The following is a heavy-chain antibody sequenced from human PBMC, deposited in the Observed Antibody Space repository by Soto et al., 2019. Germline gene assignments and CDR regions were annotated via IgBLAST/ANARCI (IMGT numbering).Heavy chain of an antibody. V-gene: IGHV3-49*03. CDR3: TKYTYTSRYAYYGMDV. Sequence: GGSLRLSCTTSGFTFGDYAMSWSRKAPGKGLEWVGVIRSKAYGGTTDYAASVKGRFTISRDDSKSIAYLQMNSLKSEDTGVYYCTKYTYTSRYAYYGMDVWGHGTTVTVSS. J-gene: IGHJ6*02. CDR1: GFTFGDYA. CDR2: IRSKAYGGTT. D-gene: IGHD6-13*01.